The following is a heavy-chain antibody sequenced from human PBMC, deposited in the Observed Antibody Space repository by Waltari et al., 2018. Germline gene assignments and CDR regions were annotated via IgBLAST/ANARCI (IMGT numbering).Heavy chain of an antibody. J-gene: IGHJ4*02. CDR1: GFTFSSYE. CDR2: ISRSGSTI. D-gene: IGHD3-22*01. CDR3: ARDGVTMIPQYFDY. V-gene: IGHV3-48*03. Sequence: EVQLVESGGGLVQPGGSLRLSCAASGFTFSSYEMNWVRQAPGKGLEWVSYISRSGSTIYYADSVKGRFTISRDNSKNTLYLQMNSLRAEDTAVYYCARDGVTMIPQYFDYWGQGTLVTVSS.